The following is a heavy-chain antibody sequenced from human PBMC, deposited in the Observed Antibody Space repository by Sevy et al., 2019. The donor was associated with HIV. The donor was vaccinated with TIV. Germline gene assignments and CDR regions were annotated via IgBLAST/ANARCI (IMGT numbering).Heavy chain of an antibody. CDR2: ISYDGSSK. CDR3: ARDGGYSVNFLPSGY. V-gene: IGHV3-30-3*01. J-gene: IGHJ4*02. D-gene: IGHD3-10*02. CDR1: GFTFSSHA. Sequence: RGSLRLSCAASGFTFSSHAMHWVRQAPGKGLEWMAAISYDGSSKYYADSVKGRFTISRDDSKNTLYLQMSSLRAGDTAVYYCARDGGYSVNFLPSGYWGQGTLVTVSS.